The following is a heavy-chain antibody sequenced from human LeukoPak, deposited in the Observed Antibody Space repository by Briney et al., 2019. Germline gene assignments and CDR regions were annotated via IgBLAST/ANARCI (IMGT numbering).Heavy chain of an antibody. CDR2: ISYDGSNK. J-gene: IGHJ4*02. CDR3: ARDLNFWGYYFDY. CDR1: GFTFSSYA. V-gene: IGHV3-30*04. Sequence: GGSLRLSCAASGFTFSSYAMHWVRQAPGKGLERVAVISYDGSNKYYADSVKGRFTISRDNSKNTLYLQMNSLRAEDTAVYYCARDLNFWGYYFDYWGQGTLVTVSS. D-gene: IGHD3-16*01.